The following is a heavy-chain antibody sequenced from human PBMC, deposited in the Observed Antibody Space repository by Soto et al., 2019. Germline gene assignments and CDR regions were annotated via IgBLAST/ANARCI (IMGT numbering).Heavy chain of an antibody. Sequence: GGSLRLSCTASGIIFGSYGMHWVRQAPGKGLEWVALISYDGTNKYYPDSVKGRFTISRDNPKNTLYLEMNSLMPEDKAVYYWAVVPRDFCGRDCSSENWGQGTQVTVSS. CDR3: AVVPRDFCGRDCSSEN. D-gene: IGHD2-21*02. V-gene: IGHV3-30*03. CDR1: GIIFGSYG. CDR2: ISYDGTNK. J-gene: IGHJ4*02.